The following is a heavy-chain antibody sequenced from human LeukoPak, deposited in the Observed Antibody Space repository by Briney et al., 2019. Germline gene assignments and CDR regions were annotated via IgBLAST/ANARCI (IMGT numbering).Heavy chain of an antibody. CDR1: GFTFSSYV. CDR2: ISGSDGGT. D-gene: IGHD1-26*01. Sequence: GGSLRLSCAASGFTFSSYVMNWVRQAPGKGLEWVSAISGSDGGTYYADSVKGRFTISRDNSKNTLYLQMNSLRAEDTAVYYCAKDAVLRGSYYATTGWGQGTLVTVSS. V-gene: IGHV3-23*01. J-gene: IGHJ4*02. CDR3: AKDAVLRGSYYATTG.